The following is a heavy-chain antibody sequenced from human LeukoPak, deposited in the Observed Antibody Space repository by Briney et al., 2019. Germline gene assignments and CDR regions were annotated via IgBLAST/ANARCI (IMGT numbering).Heavy chain of an antibody. V-gene: IGHV4-31*03. Sequence: SQTLSLTCTVSGGSISRGGYYWSWIRQHPGKGLEWIGYIYYSGSTYYNPSLKSRVTISVDTSKNQFSLKLSSMTAADTAVYYCARVGNGYNYDYWGQGTLVTVSS. D-gene: IGHD5-24*01. CDR3: ARVGNGYNYDY. CDR1: GGSISRGGYY. J-gene: IGHJ4*02. CDR2: IYYSGST.